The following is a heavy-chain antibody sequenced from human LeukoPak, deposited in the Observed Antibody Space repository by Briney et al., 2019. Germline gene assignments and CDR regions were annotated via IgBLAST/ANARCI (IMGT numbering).Heavy chain of an antibody. CDR3: ARGLAARPRWFDP. CDR1: GYTFTGYY. D-gene: IGHD6-6*01. Sequence: ASVKVSCKASGYTFTGYYMHWVRQAPGQGLEWMGWINPNSGGTNYAQKFQGRATMTRDTSISTAYMELSRLRSDDTAVYYCARGLAARPRWFDPWGQGTLVTVSS. J-gene: IGHJ5*02. V-gene: IGHV1-2*02. CDR2: INPNSGGT.